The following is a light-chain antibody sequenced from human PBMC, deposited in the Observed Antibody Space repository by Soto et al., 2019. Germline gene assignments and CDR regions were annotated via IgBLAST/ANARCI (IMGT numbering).Light chain of an antibody. Sequence: QSALTQPASVSGSPGQSITISCTGTSSDVGSYNLVSWYQQHPGKAPKPMIYEVRKRPSGVSNRFSGAKSGNTASLTISGLQAEDDADYYCCSYAGSSTFLYVFGPGTKLTVL. CDR2: EVR. CDR1: SSDVGSYNL. V-gene: IGLV2-23*02. CDR3: CSYAGSSTFLYV. J-gene: IGLJ1*01.